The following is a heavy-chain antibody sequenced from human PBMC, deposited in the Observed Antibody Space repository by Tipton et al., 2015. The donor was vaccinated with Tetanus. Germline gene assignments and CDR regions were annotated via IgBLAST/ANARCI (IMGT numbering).Heavy chain of an antibody. CDR3: ARSSGYSGLGY. J-gene: IGHJ4*02. V-gene: IGHV3-13*01. Sequence: SLRLSCAASGFTFSSYDMNWVRQATGKGLEWVSVIGAAGDTYYPDSVKGRFTISRENAKNSVYLQMNSLRAGDTAVYYCARSSGYSGLGYWGQGTLVTVSS. CDR2: IGAAGDT. D-gene: IGHD3-22*01. CDR1: GFTFSSYD.